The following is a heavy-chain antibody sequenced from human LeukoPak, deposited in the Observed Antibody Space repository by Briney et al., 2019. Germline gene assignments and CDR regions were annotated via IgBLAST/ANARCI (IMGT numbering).Heavy chain of an antibody. CDR1: GFTFTNYW. V-gene: IGHV3-7*01. CDR2: IKPDGSEK. CDR3: ARDLLN. Sequence: GGSLRLSCVASGFTFTNYWMSWVRQTPGKGLEWVANIKPDGSEKYYVDSVKGRFTISRDNTKNTLYLQMKSLRAEDTAVYYCARDLLNWGQGALVTVSA. J-gene: IGHJ4*02.